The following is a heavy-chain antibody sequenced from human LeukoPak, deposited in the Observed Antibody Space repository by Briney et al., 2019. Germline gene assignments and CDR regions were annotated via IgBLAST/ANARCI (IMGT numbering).Heavy chain of an antibody. V-gene: IGHV3-7*01. D-gene: IGHD6-19*01. CDR1: GFTFSSSW. J-gene: IGHJ4*02. CDR3: AREGYSSGWYNLDY. CDR2: INQDGSEK. Sequence: PGGSLRLSCAASGFTFSSSWMSWVRQAPGKGLEWVANINQDGSEKWYVDSVKGRFTISRDNAKNSLYLQMNSLRAEDTAVYYCAREGYSSGWYNLDYWGQGTLVTVSS.